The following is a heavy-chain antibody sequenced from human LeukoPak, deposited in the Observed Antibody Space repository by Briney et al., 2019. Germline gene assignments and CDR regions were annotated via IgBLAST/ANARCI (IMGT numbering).Heavy chain of an antibody. J-gene: IGHJ6*02. Sequence: GGSLRLSCAASGFTFSSYSMNWVRQAPGKGLEWVSSISSSSSYIYYADSVKGRFTISRDNAKNSLYLQMNSLRAEDTAVYYCAKDMYRSIPFDTAMVVGMDVWGQGTTVTVSS. CDR3: AKDMYRSIPFDTAMVVGMDV. CDR2: ISSSSSYI. CDR1: GFTFSSYS. V-gene: IGHV3-21*01. D-gene: IGHD5-18*01.